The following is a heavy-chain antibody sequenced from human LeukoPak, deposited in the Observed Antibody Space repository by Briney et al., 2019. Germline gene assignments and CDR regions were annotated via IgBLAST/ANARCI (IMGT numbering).Heavy chain of an antibody. CDR3: ARGGDFWSGYYPRRAEDNPGFDI. Sequence: PGGSLRLSCAASGFTFSSYSMNWVRQAPGKGLEWVSSISSSSSYIYYADSVKGRFTISRDNAKNSLYLQMNSLRAEDTAVYYCARGGDFWSGYYPRRAEDNPGFDIWGQGTMVTVSS. V-gene: IGHV3-21*01. CDR2: ISSSSSYI. D-gene: IGHD3-3*01. J-gene: IGHJ3*02. CDR1: GFTFSSYS.